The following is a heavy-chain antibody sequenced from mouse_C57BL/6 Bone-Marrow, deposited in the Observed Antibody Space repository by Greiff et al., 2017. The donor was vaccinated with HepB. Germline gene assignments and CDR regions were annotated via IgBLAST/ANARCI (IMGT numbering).Heavy chain of an antibody. CDR2: IYPRSGNT. J-gene: IGHJ4*01. CDR1: GYTFTSYG. V-gene: IGHV1-81*01. CDR3: TRAGYYVEYAMDY. D-gene: IGHD2-3*01. Sequence: QVQLQQSGAELARPGASVKLSCKASGYTFTSYGISWVKQRTGQGLEWIGEIYPRSGNTYYNEKFKGKATLTADKSSSTAYMELRSLTSEDSAVYVSTRAGYYVEYAMDYWGQGTSVTVSS.